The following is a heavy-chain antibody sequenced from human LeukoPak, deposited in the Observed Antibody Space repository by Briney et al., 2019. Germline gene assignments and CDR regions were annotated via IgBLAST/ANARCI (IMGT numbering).Heavy chain of an antibody. CDR1: GGSFSGYY. D-gene: IGHD4/OR15-4a*01. CDR2: INHSGST. Sequence: PSETLSLTCAVYGGSFSGYYWSWIRQPPGKGLEWIGEINHSGSTNYNPSLRSRVTISVDTSKNQFSLKLSSVTAADTAVYYCARQGLWLRSFDYWGQGTLVTVSS. V-gene: IGHV4-34*01. CDR3: ARQGLWLRSFDY. J-gene: IGHJ4*02.